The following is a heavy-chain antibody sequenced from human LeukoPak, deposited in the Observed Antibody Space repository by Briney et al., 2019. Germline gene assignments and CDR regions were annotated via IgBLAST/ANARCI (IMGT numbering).Heavy chain of an antibody. J-gene: IGHJ6*04. CDR2: ISGSGGGT. D-gene: IGHD2-2*01. V-gene: IGHV3-23*01. CDR1: GFTFSSYA. Sequence: GGSLRLSCAASGFTFSSYAMSWVRQAPGKGLEWVSAISGSGGGTYYADSVKGRFTISRDNSKNTLYLQMNSLRAEDTAVYYCAKGVCSSTSCFYYYYYGMDVWGKGTTVTVSS. CDR3: AKGVCSSTSCFYYYYYGMDV.